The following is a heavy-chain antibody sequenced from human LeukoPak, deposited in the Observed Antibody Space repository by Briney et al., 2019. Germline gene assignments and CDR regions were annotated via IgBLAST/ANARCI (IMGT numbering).Heavy chain of an antibody. V-gene: IGHV1-2*02. Sequence: ASVKVSCKASGYTFTGYYMHWVRQAPGQGLEWMGWINPNSGGTNYAQKFQGRVTMTRDTSISTAYMELSRLRSDDTAVYYCAREISLGWGSYYFDYRGQGTLVTVSS. D-gene: IGHD3-16*01. CDR3: AREISLGWGSYYFDY. CDR2: INPNSGGT. J-gene: IGHJ4*02. CDR1: GYTFTGYY.